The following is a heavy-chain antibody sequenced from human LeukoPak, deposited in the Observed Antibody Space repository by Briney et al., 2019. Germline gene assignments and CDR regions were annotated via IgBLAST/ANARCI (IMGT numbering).Heavy chain of an antibody. V-gene: IGHV3-23*01. CDR2: IGSSGSST. J-gene: IGHJ4*02. D-gene: IGHD2-2*01. CDR1: GFTFSSYA. Sequence: GGSLRLSCAASGFTFSSYAMSWVRQAPGKGLEWVSAIGSSGSSTFYADSVKGRFTISRDNSKKTLYLQLNSLGAEDTAVYYCANYSCTSSSCYRYFDCWGQGTMVTVSS. CDR3: ANYSCTSSSCYRYFDC.